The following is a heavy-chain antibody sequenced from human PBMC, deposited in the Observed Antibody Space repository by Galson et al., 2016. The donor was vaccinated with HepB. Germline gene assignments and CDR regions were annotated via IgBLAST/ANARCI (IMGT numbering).Heavy chain of an antibody. D-gene: IGHD6-19*01. J-gene: IGHJ6*02. CDR3: ARDAPVASNNHYAMDV. V-gene: IGHV3-48*03. CDR1: GFNFNSYS. CDR2: ISATGITM. Sequence: SLRLSCAGSGFNFNSYSMNWVRQAPGKGLEWIASISATGITMYYADSVRGRFDISRDNAQNSLYLQMSSLRCDDTAVYHCARDAPVASNNHYAMDVWGQGTTVTVSS.